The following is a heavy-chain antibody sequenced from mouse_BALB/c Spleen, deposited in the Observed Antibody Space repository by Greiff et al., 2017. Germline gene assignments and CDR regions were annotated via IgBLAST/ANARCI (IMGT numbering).Heavy chain of an antibody. D-gene: IGHD2-10*02. J-gene: IGHJ3*01. Sequence: VQLQQSGPELVKPGASVKISCKASGYAFSSSWMNWVKQRPGQGLEWIGRIYPGDGDTNYNGKFKGKATLTADKSSSTAYMQLSSLTSVDSAVYFCARWYGNGFAYWGQGTLVTVSA. CDR1: GYAFSSSW. V-gene: IGHV1-82*01. CDR3: ARWYGNGFAY. CDR2: IYPGDGDT.